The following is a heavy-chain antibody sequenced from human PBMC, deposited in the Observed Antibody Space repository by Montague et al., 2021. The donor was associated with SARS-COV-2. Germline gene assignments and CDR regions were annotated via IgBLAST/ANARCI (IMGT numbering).Heavy chain of an antibody. J-gene: IGHJ3*01. Sequence: SETLSLTCTVSGGSISSYYWNWIRETPGKGLEWIGYIYYSGTTNYNPSLKSRVTISLDTPKNQFSLNLYSVTAADTALYYCARRAHRGVRGLDAWGQGTLVTVSS. CDR1: GGSISSYY. V-gene: IGHV4-59*12. CDR3: ARRAHRGVRGLDA. CDR2: IYYSGTT. D-gene: IGHD3-10*01.